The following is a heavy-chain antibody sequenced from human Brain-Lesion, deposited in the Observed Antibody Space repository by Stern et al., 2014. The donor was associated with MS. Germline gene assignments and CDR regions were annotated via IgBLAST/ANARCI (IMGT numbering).Heavy chain of an antibody. CDR1: GYIFTGYY. Sequence: QDQLVQSGAEVKKPGASVKVSCKTSGYIFTGYYIHWVRQAPGQGLEWMAWINPNTGGTKYAQQFQGRVTMSRDTSISTAYVELSSLTSDDTAVYYCARDQRGITIFGVVTDYYYLGMDVWGQGTTVTVSS. CDR2: INPNTGGT. J-gene: IGHJ6*02. CDR3: ARDQRGITIFGVVTDYYYLGMDV. D-gene: IGHD3-3*01. V-gene: IGHV1-2*02.